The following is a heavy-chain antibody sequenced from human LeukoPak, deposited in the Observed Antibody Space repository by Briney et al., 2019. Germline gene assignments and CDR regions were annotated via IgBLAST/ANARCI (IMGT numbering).Heavy chain of an antibody. CDR2: ISWNNGSI. D-gene: IGHD3-3*01. J-gene: IGHJ4*02. Sequence: GGSLRLSCAASGFTFDDYAMHWVRQAPGKGLEWVSGISWNNGSIGYADSVKGRFTISRDNAKNSLYLQMNSLRAEDTALYYCAKGYDFWSGTHGYYFDYWGQGTLVTVSS. CDR1: GFTFDDYA. V-gene: IGHV3-9*01. CDR3: AKGYDFWSGTHGYYFDY.